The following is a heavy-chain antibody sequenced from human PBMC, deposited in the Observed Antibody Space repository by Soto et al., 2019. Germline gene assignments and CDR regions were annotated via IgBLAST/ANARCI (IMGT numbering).Heavy chain of an antibody. D-gene: IGHD3-10*01. CDR2: ISGGADIT. J-gene: IGHJ5*02. Sequence: PGGSLRLSCAASGFTFGSCAMTWVRQAPGEGLEWVSVISGGADITYYADSVKGRFTISRDSTKQTLYLQMNSLRDEDTAVYYCAREIPSRGAGWFDPWGQGTLVTVSS. CDR3: AREIPSRGAGWFDP. V-gene: IGHV3-23*01. CDR1: GFTFGSCA.